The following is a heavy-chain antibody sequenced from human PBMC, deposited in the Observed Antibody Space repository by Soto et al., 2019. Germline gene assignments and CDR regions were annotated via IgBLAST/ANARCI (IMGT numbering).Heavy chain of an antibody. CDR1: VGSISSYD. V-gene: IGHV4-59*01. CDR2: IYYSGTN. D-gene: IGHD1-26*01. Sequence: PSETLSRTCTVSVGSISSYDWSWIRQPPGKGLEWIGYIYYSGTNNYNPSLKSRVTISVDKSKNQFSLKLRSVSAADTAVYYCARYSGRCSYNWLDPWGQGTLVKVSS. J-gene: IGHJ5*02. CDR3: ARYSGRCSYNWLDP.